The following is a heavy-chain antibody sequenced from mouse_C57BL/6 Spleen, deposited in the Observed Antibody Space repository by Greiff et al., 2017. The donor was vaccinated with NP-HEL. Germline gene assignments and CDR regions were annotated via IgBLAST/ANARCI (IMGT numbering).Heavy chain of an antibody. V-gene: IGHV3-6*01. CDR1: GYSITSGYY. CDR2: ISYDGSN. CDR3: AREGHYVGNWYFDV. Sequence: EVKLQESGPGLVKPSQSLSLTCSVTGYSITSGYYWNWIRQFPGNKLEWMGYISYDGSNNYNPSLKNRISITRDTSKNQFFLKLNSVTTEDTATYYCAREGHYVGNWYFDVWGTGTTVTVSS. J-gene: IGHJ1*03. D-gene: IGHD2-1*01.